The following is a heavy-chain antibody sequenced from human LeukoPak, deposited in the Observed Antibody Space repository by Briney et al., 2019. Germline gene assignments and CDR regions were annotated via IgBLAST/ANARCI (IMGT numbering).Heavy chain of an antibody. CDR1: GFTFSSYS. V-gene: IGHV3-30*03. CDR2: ISYDGSSK. D-gene: IGHD1-26*01. J-gene: IGHJ4*02. Sequence: PGGSLRLSCAASGFTFSSYSMNWVRQAPGKGLEWVAVISYDGSSKFYADSVKGRFTISRDNSKNSVNLQMNSLRAEDTAVYYCASPYSGTYSYFDYWGQGTLVTVSS. CDR3: ASPYSGTYSYFDY.